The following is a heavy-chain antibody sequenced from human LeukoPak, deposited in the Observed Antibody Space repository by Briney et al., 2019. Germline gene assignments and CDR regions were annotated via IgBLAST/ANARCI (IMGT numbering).Heavy chain of an antibody. CDR3: AKPRSVVTAIPYFDY. J-gene: IGHJ4*02. V-gene: IGHV1-69*04. D-gene: IGHD2-21*02. CDR2: IIPILGIA. Sequence: GSSVKVSCKASGGTFSSYAISWVRQAPGQGLEWMGRIIPILGIANYAQKFQGRVTITADKSTSTAYMELSSLRAEDTAVYYCAKPRSVVTAIPYFDYWGQGTLVTVSS. CDR1: GGTFSSYA.